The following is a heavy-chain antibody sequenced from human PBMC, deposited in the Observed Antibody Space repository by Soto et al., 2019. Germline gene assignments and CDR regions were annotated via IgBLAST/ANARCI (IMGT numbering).Heavy chain of an antibody. CDR1: GYSFTSYW. Sequence: EVQLVQSGAEVKKPGESLKISCKGSGYSFTSYWIGWVRQMPGKGLECMGIIYPGDSDTRYSPSFQGQVTISADKSISTAYLQWSSLKASDTDMYYCAAYYDSSGYQYYFDYWGQGTLVTVSS. J-gene: IGHJ4*02. V-gene: IGHV5-51*03. CDR3: AAYYDSSGYQYYFDY. D-gene: IGHD3-22*01. CDR2: IYPGDSDT.